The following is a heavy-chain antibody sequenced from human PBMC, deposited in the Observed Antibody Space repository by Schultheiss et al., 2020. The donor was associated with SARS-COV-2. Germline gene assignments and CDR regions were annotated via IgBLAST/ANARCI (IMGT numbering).Heavy chain of an antibody. CDR3: ARDGSIAAWVGYFDY. D-gene: IGHD6-6*01. CDR1: GFTFSSYA. J-gene: IGHJ4*02. V-gene: IGHV3-23*01. Sequence: GGSLRLSCAASGFTFSSYAMSWVRQAPGKGLEWVSAISGSGGSTYYADSVKGRFTISRDNSKNTLYLQMNSLRAEDTAVYYCARDGSIAAWVGYFDYWGQGTLVTVSS. CDR2: ISGSGGST.